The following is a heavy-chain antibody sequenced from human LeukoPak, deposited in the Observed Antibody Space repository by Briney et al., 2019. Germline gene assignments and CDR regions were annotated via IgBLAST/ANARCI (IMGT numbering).Heavy chain of an antibody. V-gene: IGHV4-4*02. Sequence: SETLSLTCAVSGGSISSSNWWSWVRQPPGKGLEWIGEIYHSGSTNYNPSLKSRVTISVDKSKNQFSLKLSSVTAADTAVYYCARDPIVVVPAAPYYYYGMDVWGQGTTVTVSS. CDR2: IYHSGST. J-gene: IGHJ6*02. CDR3: ARDPIVVVPAAPYYYYGMDV. D-gene: IGHD2-2*01. CDR1: GGSISSSNW.